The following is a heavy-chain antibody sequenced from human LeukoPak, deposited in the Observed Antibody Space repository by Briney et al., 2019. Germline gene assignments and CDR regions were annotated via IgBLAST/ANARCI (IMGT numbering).Heavy chain of an antibody. J-gene: IGHJ4*02. Sequence: GASVKVSCKISGGSFGGYGFTWVRQAPGQGLEWMGGISPVFGTATYAQKFKGRVTLTTDESTSTAYMEVSSLRHEDTAIYYCAAEAVHDSGGYYPSLDYWGQGTLVTVSS. CDR2: ISPVFGTA. D-gene: IGHD3-22*01. CDR1: GGSFGGYG. V-gene: IGHV1-69*05. CDR3: AAEAVHDSGGYYPSLDY.